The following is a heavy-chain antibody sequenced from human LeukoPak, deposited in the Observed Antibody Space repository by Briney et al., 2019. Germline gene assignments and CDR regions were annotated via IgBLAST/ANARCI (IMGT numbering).Heavy chain of an antibody. CDR2: ISGSGGST. CDR1: GFTFSTYA. Sequence: GGSLRLSCAASGFTFSTYAVTWVRQAPGKGLEWVSTISGSGGSTYYADSVKGRFTISRDNSKNTLYLQMNSLRAEDTAVYYCAKGTHFTIFGVVPDYWGQGTLVTVSS. V-gene: IGHV3-23*01. D-gene: IGHD3-3*01. J-gene: IGHJ4*02. CDR3: AKGTHFTIFGVVPDY.